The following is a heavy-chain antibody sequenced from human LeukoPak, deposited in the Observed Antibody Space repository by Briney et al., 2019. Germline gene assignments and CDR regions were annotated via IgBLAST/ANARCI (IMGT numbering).Heavy chain of an antibody. CDR1: GFTFNYYG. CDR2: ISYDGSHK. Sequence: GGSLRLSCAASGFTFNYYGVHWVRQAPGKGLEWVAVISYDGSHKYYTDSVKGRFTISRDNSKNTMYLQMNSLRAEDTAAYYCAKDRQQLVIHIAFDIWGQGTMVTVSS. J-gene: IGHJ3*02. CDR3: AKDRQQLVIHIAFDI. V-gene: IGHV3-30*18. D-gene: IGHD6-13*01.